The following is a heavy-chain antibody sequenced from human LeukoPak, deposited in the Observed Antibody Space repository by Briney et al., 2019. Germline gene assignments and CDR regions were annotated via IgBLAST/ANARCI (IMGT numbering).Heavy chain of an antibody. CDR2: INPNSVGT. Sequence: GASVKLSCKASGYTFTGYYMHCVRHAPRQPLEWMGWINPNSVGTNLAQKFQGRVTMTRNTSISTAYMELSRLRSDDTAVYYCARDDPYSSPTPWWGQGTLVTVSS. J-gene: IGHJ4*02. V-gene: IGHV1-2*02. CDR3: ARDDPYSSPTPW. CDR1: GYTFTGYY. D-gene: IGHD4-11*01.